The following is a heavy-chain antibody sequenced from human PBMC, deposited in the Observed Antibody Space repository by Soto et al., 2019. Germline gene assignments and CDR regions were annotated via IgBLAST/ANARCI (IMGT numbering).Heavy chain of an antibody. D-gene: IGHD6-19*01. Sequence: QVQLQQWSAGLLKPSETLSLTCAVYGGSFSGYYWSWIRQPPGKGLEWIGEINHSGSTNYNPSLKRRVTISVDTSKNQFALKLSSVTAADTAVYYCARGTGYSSGWSDYWGQGTLVTVSS. CDR1: GGSFSGYY. CDR2: INHSGST. J-gene: IGHJ4*02. CDR3: ARGTGYSSGWSDY. V-gene: IGHV4-34*01.